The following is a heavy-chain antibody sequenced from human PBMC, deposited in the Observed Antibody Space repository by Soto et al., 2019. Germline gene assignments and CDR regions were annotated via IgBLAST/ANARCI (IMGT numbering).Heavy chain of an antibody. CDR3: ARDEFRRHDEWFDP. CDR1: GGTFSSYA. D-gene: IGHD3-3*01. J-gene: IGHJ5*02. V-gene: IGHV1-69*13. Sequence: ASVKVSCKASGGTFSSYAISWVRQAPGQGLEWMGGIIPIFGTANYAQKFQGRVTITADESTSTAYMELSSLRSEDTAVYYCARDEFRRHDEWFDPWGQGTQVTVSS. CDR2: IIPIFGTA.